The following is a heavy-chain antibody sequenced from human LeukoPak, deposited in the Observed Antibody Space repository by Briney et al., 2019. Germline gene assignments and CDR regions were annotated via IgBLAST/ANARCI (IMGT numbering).Heavy chain of an antibody. D-gene: IGHD3-10*01. CDR3: ARDQATMIRNGFDV. CDR1: GFTVSSNY. J-gene: IGHJ6*02. Sequence: GGSLRLSCAASGFTVSSNYVNWVRQAPGKGLEWVSVIYGGGKTYYADSVKGRFTLSRDNSKNMLFLQMNGLRVEDTAVYYCARDQATMIRNGFDVWGQGTTVTVSS. CDR2: IYGGGKT. V-gene: IGHV3-53*01.